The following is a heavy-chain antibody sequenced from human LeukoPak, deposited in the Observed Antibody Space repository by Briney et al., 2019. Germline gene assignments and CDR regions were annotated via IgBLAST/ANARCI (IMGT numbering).Heavy chain of an antibody. D-gene: IGHD3-10*01. Sequence: ASVKVSCKASGYTFTSYDINWVRQATGQGLEWMGWMNPNSGNTGYAQKFQGRVTMTRNTSISTAYMELSSLRSEDTAVRYCARVSGSYFFYYGMDVWGQGTTVTVSS. CDR1: GYTFTSYD. CDR2: MNPNSGNT. CDR3: ARVSGSYFFYYGMDV. V-gene: IGHV1-8*01. J-gene: IGHJ6*02.